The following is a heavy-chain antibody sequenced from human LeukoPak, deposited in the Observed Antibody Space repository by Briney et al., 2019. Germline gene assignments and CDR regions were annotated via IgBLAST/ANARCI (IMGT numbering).Heavy chain of an antibody. Sequence: SETLSLTCTVSGGSISSGGYYWSWIRQHPGKGLEWIGNIYYSGSTYYNPSLKSRVTISVDTSKNQFSLKLSSVTAADTAVYYCASFCLHGDPDLTLVGWFDPWGQGTLVTVSS. CDR1: GGSISSGGYY. D-gene: IGHD4-17*01. V-gene: IGHV4-31*03. J-gene: IGHJ5*02. CDR3: ASFCLHGDPDLTLVGWFDP. CDR2: IYYSGST.